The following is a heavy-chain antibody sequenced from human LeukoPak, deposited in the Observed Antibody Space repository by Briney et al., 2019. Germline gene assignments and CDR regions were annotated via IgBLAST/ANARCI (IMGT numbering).Heavy chain of an antibody. V-gene: IGHV3-30*02. J-gene: IGHJ4*02. D-gene: IGHD3-3*01. CDR3: AKGFFWSGYYPFDY. CDR1: GFTFSSYG. Sequence: PGGSLRLSCAASGFTFSSYGMHWVRQAPGKGLEWVAFIRYDGSNKYYADSVKGRFTISRDNSKNTLYLQMNSLRAEDTAVYYRAKGFFWSGYYPFDYWGQGTLVTVSS. CDR2: IRYDGSNK.